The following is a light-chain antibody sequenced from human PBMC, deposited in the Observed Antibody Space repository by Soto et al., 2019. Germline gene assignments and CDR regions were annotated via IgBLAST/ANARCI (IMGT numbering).Light chain of an antibody. CDR3: SSYTKSSTLYV. V-gene: IGLV2-14*01. CDR1: SSDVGGYNY. Sequence: HSALTQPASVSASPGQSITISCTGTSSDVGGYNYVSWYQQQPGKAPKLMIYDVSNRPSGVSNRFSASKSGNTASLTISGLQAEDEADYYCSSYTKSSTLYVFGTGTKVTVL. CDR2: DVS. J-gene: IGLJ1*01.